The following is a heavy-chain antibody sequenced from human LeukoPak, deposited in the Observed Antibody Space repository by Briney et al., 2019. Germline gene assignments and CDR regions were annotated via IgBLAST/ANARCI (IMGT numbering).Heavy chain of an antibody. J-gene: IGHJ6*04. CDR2: IYYSGST. Sequence: PSQTLSLTCTVSGGSISSGDYYWSWIRQPPGKGLEWIGYIYYSGSTYYNPSLKSRVTISVDTSKHQFSLKLSSVTAADTGVYFCGRAKALLYYYYGMDVWGKGTTVTVSS. CDR1: GGSISSGDYY. V-gene: IGHV4-30-4*01. D-gene: IGHD2-15*01. CDR3: GRAKALLYYYYGMDV.